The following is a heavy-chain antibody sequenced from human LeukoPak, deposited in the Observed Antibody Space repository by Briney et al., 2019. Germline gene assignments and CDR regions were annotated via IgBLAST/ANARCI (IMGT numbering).Heavy chain of an antibody. J-gene: IGHJ4*02. CDR1: GFTFSSYA. CDR2: ISGGTTNI. V-gene: IGHV3-21*01. D-gene: IGHD6-13*01. Sequence: GRSLRLSCAASGFTFSSYAMHWVRQAPGKGLEWVSSISGGTTNIYSADSLRGRVTISRDNAKNSLFLQMNSLRAEDTAVYYCARDRGILADGAFFDYWGQGTLVTVSS. CDR3: ARDRGILADGAFFDY.